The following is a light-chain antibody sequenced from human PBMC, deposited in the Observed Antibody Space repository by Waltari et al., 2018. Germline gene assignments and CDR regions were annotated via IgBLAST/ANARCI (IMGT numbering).Light chain of an antibody. CDR2: QDT. CDR3: QAWDSSTVV. Sequence: SYELIQPPSVSVSPGQTASITCSGDKLGDKYVCWYQQKPGQSPVLVIYQDTKRPSGIPGRFSGSNSVNTATLTISGTQAMDEADYYCQAWDSSTVVFGGGTKLTVL. CDR1: KLGDKY. V-gene: IGLV3-1*01. J-gene: IGLJ2*01.